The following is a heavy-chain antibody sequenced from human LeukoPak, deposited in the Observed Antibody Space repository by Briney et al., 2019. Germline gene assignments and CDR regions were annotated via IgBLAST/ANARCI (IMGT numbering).Heavy chain of an antibody. CDR3: ARVRGVIYDFWSGYYLGSDAFDI. CDR1: GGSISSSSYY. Sequence: NPSETLSLTCTVSGGSISSSSYYWGWIRQPPGKGLEWIGSIYYSGSTYYNPSLKSRVTISVDTSKNQFSLKLSSVTAADTAVYYCARVRGVIYDFWSGYYLGSDAFDIWGQGTMVTVSS. D-gene: IGHD3-3*01. CDR2: IYYSGST. V-gene: IGHV4-39*07. J-gene: IGHJ3*02.